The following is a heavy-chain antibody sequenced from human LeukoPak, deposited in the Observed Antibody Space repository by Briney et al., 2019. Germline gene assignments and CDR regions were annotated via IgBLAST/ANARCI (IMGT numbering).Heavy chain of an antibody. Sequence: SVTVSCKSSAYTFTTYGVSWVRQAPGQGLEWMGGVSGYTGNTNYAERFQGRVTMTTDTSTSTVYMELTILRSDDTAVYYCARGEVSASLYYFDFWGQGTLVTVS. V-gene: IGHV1-18*01. CDR1: AYTFTTYG. J-gene: IGHJ4*02. D-gene: IGHD2-2*01. CDR2: VSGYTGNT. CDR3: ARGEVSASLYYFDF.